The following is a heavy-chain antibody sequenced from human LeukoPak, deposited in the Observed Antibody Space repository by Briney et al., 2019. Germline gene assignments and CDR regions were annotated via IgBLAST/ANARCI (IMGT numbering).Heavy chain of an antibody. J-gene: IGHJ4*02. CDR2: ISGSGTTM. V-gene: IGHV3-48*03. D-gene: IGHD6-19*01. CDR1: GSTFSSYE. CDR3: ARSVQWLPY. Sequence: PGGSLRLSCVASGSTFSSYEMNWLRQSPGKGLEWVSYISGSGTTMYYADSVKGRFTISRDNAKNSLYLQMNSLRAEDTAIYYCARSVQWLPYWGQGTLVTVSS.